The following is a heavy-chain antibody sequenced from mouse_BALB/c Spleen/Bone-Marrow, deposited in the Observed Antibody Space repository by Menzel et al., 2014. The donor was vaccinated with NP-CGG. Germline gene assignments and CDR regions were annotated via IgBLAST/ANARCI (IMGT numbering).Heavy chain of an antibody. D-gene: IGHD1-1*01. Sequence: VHLVESGAELVKPGASVKLSCKASGYTFTRYYMYWVKQRPGQGLEWIGGINPYNGGTRFNEKFKSKATLTVDKSSSTAYMQLNSLTSEDSAVYYCSLLGDYWGQGTTLTVSS. J-gene: IGHJ2*01. CDR2: INPYNGGT. CDR1: GYTFTRYY. V-gene: IGHV1-53*01. CDR3: SLLGDY.